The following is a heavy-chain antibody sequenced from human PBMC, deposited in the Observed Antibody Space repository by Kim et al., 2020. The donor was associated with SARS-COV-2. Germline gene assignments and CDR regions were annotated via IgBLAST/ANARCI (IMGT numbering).Heavy chain of an antibody. D-gene: IGHD3-10*01. CDR3: AKILRQRFRELSGWFDP. Sequence: GGSLRLSCAASGFTFSSYAMSWVRQAPGKGLEWVSAISGSGGSTYYADSVKGRFTISRDNSKNTLYLQMNSLRAEDTAVYYCAKILRQRFRELSGWFDPWGQGTLVTVSS. CDR2: ISGSGGST. CDR1: GFTFSSYA. J-gene: IGHJ5*02. V-gene: IGHV3-23*01.